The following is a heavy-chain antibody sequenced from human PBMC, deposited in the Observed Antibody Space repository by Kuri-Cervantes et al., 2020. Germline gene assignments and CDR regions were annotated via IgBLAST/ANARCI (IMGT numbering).Heavy chain of an antibody. V-gene: IGHV3-21*01. Sequence: GGSLRLSCAASGFTFSSYSMNWVRQASGKGLEWVSSISSSSSYIYYADSVKGRFTISRDNAKNSLYLQMNSLRAEDTAVYYCARDLGSGSYYNAHYYYYGMDVWGQGTTVTVSS. CDR3: ARDLGSGSYYNAHYYYYGMDV. D-gene: IGHD3-10*01. J-gene: IGHJ6*02. CDR2: ISSSSSYI. CDR1: GFTFSSYS.